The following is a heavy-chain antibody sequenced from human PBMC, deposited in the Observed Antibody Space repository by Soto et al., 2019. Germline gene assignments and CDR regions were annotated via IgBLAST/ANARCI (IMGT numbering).Heavy chain of an antibody. Sequence: QVQLVQSGAEVKEPGASVKVSCKASGYSFSNYGITWVRQAPGQGLEWMGWVSPYHGNTNYAQKLQGSVTKTTVTSNTPIYIERRSLRSDDTAVYYCARGGVRYCSGGTCPHSWFDPWGQGSLVSVSS. CDR3: ARGGVRYCSGGTCPHSWFDP. J-gene: IGHJ5*02. D-gene: IGHD2-15*01. CDR2: VSPYHGNT. CDR1: GYSFSNYG. V-gene: IGHV1-18*01.